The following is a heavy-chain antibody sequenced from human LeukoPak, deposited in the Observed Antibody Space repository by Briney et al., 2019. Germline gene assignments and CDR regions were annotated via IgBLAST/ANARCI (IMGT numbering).Heavy chain of an antibody. V-gene: IGHV3-9*01. J-gene: IGHJ5*02. CDR3: AKSGDSREYNWFDP. CDR1: GFTFDDYG. D-gene: IGHD3-22*01. CDR2: ISWNSGSI. Sequence: GGSLRLSCAASGFTFDDYGMHWVRQAPGKGLEWVSGISWNSGSIAYADSVKGRFTISRDNAKNSLYLQMNSLRAEDTALYYCAKSGDSREYNWFDPWAREPWSPSPQ.